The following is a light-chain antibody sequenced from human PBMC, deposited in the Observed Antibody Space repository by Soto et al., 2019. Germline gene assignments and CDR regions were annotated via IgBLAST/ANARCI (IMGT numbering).Light chain of an antibody. Sequence: DIQMTQSPSTLSGSVGDRVTITGGASQVITNDLGGYQQKPGKAHKRLIYAASTLPSGVPSRFSASGSGTEFTLTISSLQPEDVATYYCLQLNTYPWTFGQGTKVDIK. V-gene: IGKV1-17*01. CDR3: LQLNTYPWT. CDR1: QVITND. J-gene: IGKJ1*01. CDR2: AAS.